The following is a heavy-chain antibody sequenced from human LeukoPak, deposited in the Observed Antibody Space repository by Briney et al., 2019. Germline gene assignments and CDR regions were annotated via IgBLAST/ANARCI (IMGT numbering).Heavy chain of an antibody. CDR3: ARDQDYYGSGSYGPDY. J-gene: IGHJ4*02. CDR1: GGSISSSSYY. V-gene: IGHV4-39*07. CDR2: IYYSGST. Sequence: PSETLSLTCTVSGGSISSSSYYWGWIRQPPGKGLEWIGSIYYSGSTYYNPSLKSRVTISVDTSKNQFSLKLSSVTAEDTAVYYCARDQDYYGSGSYGPDYWGQGTLVTVSS. D-gene: IGHD3-10*01.